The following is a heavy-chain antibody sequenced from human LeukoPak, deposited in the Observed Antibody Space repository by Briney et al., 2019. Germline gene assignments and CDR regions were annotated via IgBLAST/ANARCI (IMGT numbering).Heavy chain of an antibody. CDR2: TYYSAGT. J-gene: IGHJ4*02. D-gene: IGHD1-14*01. Sequence: SETLSLTCTISGDSVSINTYSWDWIRQPPGKGLEWIGSTYYSAGTFYNPSLKSRLTTSIDTSRNQFSLHLSSVTAADTAVYHCARTRTRTAGGFDSWGQGILVTVSS. V-gene: IGHV4-39*01. CDR1: GDSVSINTYS. CDR3: ARTRTRTAGGFDS.